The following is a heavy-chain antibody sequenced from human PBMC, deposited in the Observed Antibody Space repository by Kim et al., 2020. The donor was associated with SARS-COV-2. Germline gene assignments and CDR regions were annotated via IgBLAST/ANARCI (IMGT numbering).Heavy chain of an antibody. CDR1: GFSFSNYE. J-gene: IGHJ4*02. V-gene: IGHV3-48*03. Sequence: GGSLRLSCAASGFSFSNYEFPWVRQTPGKGLEWLSYISDSGRIRRYADSVNGRFFISRDNAKNSLFLEMNILRPEDTAIYYCARRSCFTTTCLLDYWGQGTLFAVSS. D-gene: IGHD2-2*01. CDR3: ARRSCFTTTCLLDY. CDR2: ISDSGRIR.